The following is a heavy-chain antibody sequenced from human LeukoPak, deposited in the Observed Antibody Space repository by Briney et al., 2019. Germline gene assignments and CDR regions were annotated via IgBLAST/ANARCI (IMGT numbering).Heavy chain of an antibody. Sequence: GGSLRLSCEASGFSVSNYYMSWVRQSPGKGLECVSVIYSGGTTHYPHSVKGRFTISRDNSKNTLYLQVSNLRVEDTAVYYCGRDWFKTGDPASWGQGTLVIVSS. CDR1: GFSVSNYY. CDR3: GRDWFKTGDPAS. CDR2: IYSGGTT. V-gene: IGHV3-66*01. J-gene: IGHJ4*02. D-gene: IGHD7-27*01.